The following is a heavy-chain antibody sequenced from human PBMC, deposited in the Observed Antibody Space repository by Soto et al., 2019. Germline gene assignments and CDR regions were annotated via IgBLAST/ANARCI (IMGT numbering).Heavy chain of an antibody. J-gene: IGHJ6*02. CDR2: ISWNSGSI. CDR3: AKDAITMVRGVISYYGMDV. Sequence: EVQLVESGGGLVQPGRSLRLSCAASGFTFDDYAMHWVRQAPGKGLEWVSGISWNSGSIGYADSVKGRFTISRDNAKNCLDLQMISLRAEDTALYCCAKDAITMVRGVISYYGMDVWGQGTMVTVSS. V-gene: IGHV3-9*01. D-gene: IGHD3-10*01. CDR1: GFTFDDYA.